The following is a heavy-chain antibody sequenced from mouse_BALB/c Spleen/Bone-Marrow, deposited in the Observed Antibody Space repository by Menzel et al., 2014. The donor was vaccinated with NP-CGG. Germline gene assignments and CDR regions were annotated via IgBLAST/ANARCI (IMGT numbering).Heavy chain of an antibody. CDR1: GYTFTSYW. J-gene: IGHJ3*01. CDR3: TIYYRSFAY. V-gene: IGHV1S127*01. CDR2: IDPSDSYT. Sequence: VKLVESGAELVKPGASVKMSCKASGYTFTSYWMHWVKQRPGQGPEWIGVIDPSDSYTSYNQKFKGKATLTVDTSSSTAYMQLSNLTSGDSAVYYCTIYYRSFAYWGQGTLVTVSA. D-gene: IGHD2-14*01.